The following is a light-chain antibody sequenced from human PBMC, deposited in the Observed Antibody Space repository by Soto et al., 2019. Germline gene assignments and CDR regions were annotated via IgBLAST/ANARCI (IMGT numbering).Light chain of an antibody. CDR2: GTS. CDR1: QSVTGR. J-gene: IGKJ1*01. CDR3: QDYSDWPTWT. V-gene: IGKV3-15*01. Sequence: EIVMTQSPATLSVSPGERATLSCRASQSVTGRLAWYQQKRGQAPRLLIYGTSTRATGIPARFSGSGSGTEFTLIISSLQSEDFAVYYCQDYSDWPTWTFGQGTKVDIK.